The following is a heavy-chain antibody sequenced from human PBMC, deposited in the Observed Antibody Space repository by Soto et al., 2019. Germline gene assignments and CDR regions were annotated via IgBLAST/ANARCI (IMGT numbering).Heavy chain of an antibody. V-gene: IGHV1-18*01. CDR1: GYTFSSYG. CDR3: ARDQYGQYYDFWSGYSY. CDR2: ISGYNGNT. Sequence: QVQLMQSGAEVKKPGASVKVSCKTSGYTFSSYGISWVRQVPGQGFEWMGWISGYNGNTNYAQKFQGRVIMTTDTATKTAYMELGSLRSDDTAVYYCARDQYGQYYDFWSGYSYWGQGTLVTVSS. J-gene: IGHJ4*02. D-gene: IGHD3-3*01.